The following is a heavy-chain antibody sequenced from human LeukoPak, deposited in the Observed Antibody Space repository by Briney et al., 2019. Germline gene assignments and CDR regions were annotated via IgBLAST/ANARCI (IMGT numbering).Heavy chain of an antibody. J-gene: IGHJ5*02. Sequence: SETLSLTCTVSGGSISSGSYYWGWIRQPPGKGLEWIGSIYYSGSTYYNPSLKSRVTISVDTSKNQFSLKLSSVTAADTAVYYCARVLSVLTNWFDPWGQGTLVTVSS. V-gene: IGHV4-39*01. D-gene: IGHD3-9*01. CDR1: GGSISSGSYY. CDR3: ARVLSVLTNWFDP. CDR2: IYYSGST.